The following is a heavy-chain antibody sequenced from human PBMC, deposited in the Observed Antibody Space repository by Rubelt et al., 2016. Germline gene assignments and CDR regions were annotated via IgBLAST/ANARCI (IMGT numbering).Heavy chain of an antibody. Sequence: QVQLQESGPGLVKPSETLSLTCTVSGGSISSYYWRWIRQPPGKGLEWIGYIYYSGSTNYNPSLKCRVTRSGDTSKNQCSLKRGSGTAADTAVYYCARLANYDFWSGYLGYWGQGTLVTVSS. CDR2: IYYSGST. V-gene: IGHV4-59*08. D-gene: IGHD3-3*01. J-gene: IGHJ4*02. CDR1: GGSISSYY. CDR3: ARLANYDFWSGYLGY.